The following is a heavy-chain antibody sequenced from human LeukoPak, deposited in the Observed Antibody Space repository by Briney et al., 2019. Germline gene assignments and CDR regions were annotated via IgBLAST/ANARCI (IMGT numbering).Heavy chain of an antibody. CDR1: GGSISSYY. CDR2: IYYSGST. J-gene: IGHJ2*01. Sequence: PSETLFLTCTVSGGSISSYYWSWIRQPPGKGLEWIGYIYYSGSTNYNPSLKSRVTISVDTSKNQFSLKLSSVTAADTAVYYCARPRYDSSGYYYGDWYFDLWGRGTLVTVSS. V-gene: IGHV4-59*01. D-gene: IGHD3-22*01. CDR3: ARPRYDSSGYYYGDWYFDL.